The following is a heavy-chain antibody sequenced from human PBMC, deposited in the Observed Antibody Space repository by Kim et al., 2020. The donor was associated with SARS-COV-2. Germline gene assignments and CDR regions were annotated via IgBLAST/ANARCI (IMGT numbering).Heavy chain of an antibody. CDR3: ARVQFTYDMDV. Sequence: YYVDSVKGRFTISRDNAKNSLYLQMNSLRAEDTAVYYCARVQFTYDMDVWGQGTTVTVSS. V-gene: IGHV3-7*03. J-gene: IGHJ6*02.